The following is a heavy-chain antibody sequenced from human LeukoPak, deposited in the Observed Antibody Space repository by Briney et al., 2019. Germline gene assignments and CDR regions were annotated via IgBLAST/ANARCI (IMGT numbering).Heavy chain of an antibody. CDR1: AFTFSSYG. CDR2: INQDGSEK. J-gene: IGHJ4*02. Sequence: GGCLRLSCAASAFTFSSYGMSSVRQPPGKGLEWVANINQDGSEKYYVDSVKGRFTISRDNAKNSVYLYMSSLRAENMPVYYYARDADGGTLDYWGQGTLVTVSS. D-gene: IGHD4-23*01. CDR3: ARDADGGTLDY. V-gene: IGHV3-7*01.